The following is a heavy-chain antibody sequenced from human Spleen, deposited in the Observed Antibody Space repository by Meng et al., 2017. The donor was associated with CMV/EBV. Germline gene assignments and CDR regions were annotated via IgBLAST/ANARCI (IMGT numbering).Heavy chain of an antibody. V-gene: IGHV4-39*07. CDR3: ARDAYYYDSSGYSTSFDP. Sequence: SSRSYYWGWIRQPPGKGLEWIGSIYYSGSTYYNPSLKSRVTISVDTSKNQFSLKLSSVTAADTAVYYCARDAYYYDSSGYSTSFDPWGQGTLVTVSS. CDR1: SSRSYY. D-gene: IGHD3-22*01. J-gene: IGHJ5*02. CDR2: IYYSGST.